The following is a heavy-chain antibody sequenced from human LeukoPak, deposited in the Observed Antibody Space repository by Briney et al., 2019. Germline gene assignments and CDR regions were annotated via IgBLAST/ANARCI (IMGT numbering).Heavy chain of an antibody. D-gene: IGHD5-24*01. J-gene: IGHJ4*02. CDR1: GFTLSNYA. Sequence: PGGSLRLSCGASGFTLSNYAVNWVRQAPGKGLEWVSGIDGSGRMTYYTDSVNGRSSISRDNSKSTVYLHMNSLRDEDTAIYYCAKTGRRDGYIRGSFDHWGQGTLVTVSS. CDR3: AKTGRRDGYIRGSFDH. CDR2: IDGSGRMT. V-gene: IGHV3-23*05.